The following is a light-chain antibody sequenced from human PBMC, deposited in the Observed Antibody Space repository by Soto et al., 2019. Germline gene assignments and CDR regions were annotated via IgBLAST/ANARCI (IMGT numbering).Light chain of an antibody. J-gene: IGLJ2*01. Sequence: QSVLTQSPSASGTPGQRVTVSCSGSSSNIGTNYVYWYQQLPGTAPKVLIYSTGKRPSGVPDRFSGSKSGTSASLAISGLRSEDEADYYCAAWDDSLSGPVFGGGTKLTVL. CDR1: SSNIGTNY. CDR3: AAWDDSLSGPV. V-gene: IGLV1-47*01. CDR2: STG.